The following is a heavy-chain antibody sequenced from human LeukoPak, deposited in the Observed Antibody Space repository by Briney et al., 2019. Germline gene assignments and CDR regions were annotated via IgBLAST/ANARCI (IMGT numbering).Heavy chain of an antibody. CDR2: IKTDGSYA. Sequence: GGSLRLSCAASEFTFSSYWMHWVRQAPGKGLVWVSRIKTDGSYASYAESVKSRFTVSRDNAKNTLYLQMNSLRAEDTAVYYCVRWQDIWGQGTMVTVSS. CDR1: EFTFSSYW. V-gene: IGHV3-74*01. J-gene: IGHJ3*02. CDR3: VRWQDI.